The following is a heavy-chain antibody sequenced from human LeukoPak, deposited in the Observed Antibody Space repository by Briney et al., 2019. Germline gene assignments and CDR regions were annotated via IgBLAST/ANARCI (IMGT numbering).Heavy chain of an antibody. CDR1: A. D-gene: IGHD2-21*01. CDR3: AKANCVSNADAVS. V-gene: IGHV3-23*01. Sequence: PGGSLRLSCAASAMSWVRQAPVRGLEWVASMKGGGADTFYADFVKGRFTLSRDDSRNTVYLQLNSLRVEDTAVYYCAKANCVSNADAVSWGQGTLVTVSS. CDR2: MKGGGADT. J-gene: IGHJ5*02.